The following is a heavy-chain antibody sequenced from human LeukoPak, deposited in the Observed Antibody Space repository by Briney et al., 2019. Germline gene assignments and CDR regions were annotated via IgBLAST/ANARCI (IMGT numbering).Heavy chain of an antibody. Sequence: SETLSLTCTVSGGSISFSTYYWGWIRQPPGKGLEWIGSIYYSGSTYYNPSLKSRVTISVDTSKNQFSLKLSPVTAADTAVYYCARGQDIVVVVAGHEGFDYWGQGTLVTVSS. CDR1: GGSISFSTYY. V-gene: IGHV4-39*07. D-gene: IGHD2-15*01. CDR2: IYYSGST. J-gene: IGHJ4*02. CDR3: ARGQDIVVVVAGHEGFDY.